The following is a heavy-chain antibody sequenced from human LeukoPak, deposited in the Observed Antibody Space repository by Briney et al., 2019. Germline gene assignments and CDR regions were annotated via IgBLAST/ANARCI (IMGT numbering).Heavy chain of an antibody. V-gene: IGHV1-46*01. J-gene: IGHJ6*03. CDR2: IKPSGGDT. Sequence: ASVKVSCKTSGYTFTDYNLHWVRQAPGQRLEWMGIIKPSGGDTSYAQTFQGRVFMTRDTSTSTVYMELSSLKSEDTAVYYCARDLYYYYYMDVWGKGTTVTISS. CDR1: GYTFTDYN. CDR3: ARDLYYYYYMDV.